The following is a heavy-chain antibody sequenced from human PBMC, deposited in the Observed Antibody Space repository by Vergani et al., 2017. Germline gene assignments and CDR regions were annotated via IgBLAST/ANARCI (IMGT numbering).Heavy chain of an antibody. J-gene: IGHJ4*02. CDR1: GFIVSSHA. CDR2: ISGSGAST. D-gene: IGHD1/OR15-1a*01. Sequence: EVQLLESGGGVVQPGGSLRLSCAASGFIVSSHAMTWVRQAPGKGLEWVSTISGSGASTYYADSVKGRFSISRDNSKNTLLLQMNSLRAKDTAVYYCAKSPNFNNRPTDYWGQGTLVTVSS. CDR3: AKSPNFNNRPTDY. V-gene: IGHV3-23*01.